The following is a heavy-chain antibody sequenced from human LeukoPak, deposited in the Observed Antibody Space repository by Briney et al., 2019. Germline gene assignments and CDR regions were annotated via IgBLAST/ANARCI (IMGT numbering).Heavy chain of an antibody. CDR3: ARLLYGDYYFDY. V-gene: IGHV1-69*06. Sequence: SVKVSCKASGGTFSSYAISWVRQAPGQGLEWMGGIIPIFGTANYAQKFQGRVTITADKSTSTAYMELSSLRSEDTAVYYCARLLYGDYYFDYWGQGTLVTVSS. J-gene: IGHJ4*02. CDR1: GGTFSSYA. CDR2: IIPIFGTA. D-gene: IGHD4-17*01.